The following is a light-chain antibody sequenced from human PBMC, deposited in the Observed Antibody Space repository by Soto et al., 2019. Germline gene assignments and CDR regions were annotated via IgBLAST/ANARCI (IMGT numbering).Light chain of an antibody. CDR3: QQRSNGFT. V-gene: IGKV3-11*01. Sequence: EIVLTQSPATLSLSPGERATLSCRASQSVSSYLAWYQQKPGQAPRLLIYDASNRATGIPARFSGSGSGTDFTLTISSLEPEDFAVYYCQQRSNGFTFGPWTKVDIK. CDR2: DAS. J-gene: IGKJ3*01. CDR1: QSVSSY.